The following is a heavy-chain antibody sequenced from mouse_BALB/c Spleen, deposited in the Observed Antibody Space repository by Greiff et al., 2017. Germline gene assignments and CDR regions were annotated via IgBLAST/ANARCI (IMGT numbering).Heavy chain of an antibody. Sequence: EVQLQESGGGLVQPGGSMKLSCVASGFTFSNYWMNWVRQSPEKGLEWVAEIRLKSNNYATHYAESVKGRFTISRDDSKSSVYLQMNNLRAEDTGIYYFTRYRYPYAMDYWGQGTSVTVSS. CDR2: IRLKSNNYAT. D-gene: IGHD2-14*01. CDR3: TRYRYPYAMDY. V-gene: IGHV6-6*02. J-gene: IGHJ4*01. CDR1: GFTFSNYW.